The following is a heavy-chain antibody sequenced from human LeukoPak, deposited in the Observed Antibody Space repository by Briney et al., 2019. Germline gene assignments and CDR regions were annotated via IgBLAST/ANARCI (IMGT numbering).Heavy chain of an antibody. V-gene: IGHV3-66*02. CDR3: GRDVGP. D-gene: IGHD3-10*02. CDR2: IYSGGGT. CDR1: GFTVGNNF. J-gene: IGHJ3*01. Sequence: GGSLRLSCTASGFTVGNNFLTWVRQAPGKGLEWVSLIYSGGGTHYADSVRGRFTISRDNSKNTLLLQMNSLRGDDTAVYYCGRDVGPWGQGTMVTVSS.